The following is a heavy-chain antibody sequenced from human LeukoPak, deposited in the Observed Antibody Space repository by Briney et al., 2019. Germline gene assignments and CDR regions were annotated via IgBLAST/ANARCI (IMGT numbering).Heavy chain of an antibody. J-gene: IGHJ4*02. CDR2: KKQVGNEK. D-gene: IGHD2-15*01. V-gene: IGHV3-7*01. Sequence: GGSLRLSCAAFGFTYSSYWMSWVRQAPGKGLEWVANKKQVGNEKYHADSAKGRYTFSGDNAKNSLYLQMNSLRAEDTAVYYCAREGYCSGGSCYDPFGYWGQGTLVTVSS. CDR1: GFTYSSYW. CDR3: AREGYCSGGSCYDPFGY.